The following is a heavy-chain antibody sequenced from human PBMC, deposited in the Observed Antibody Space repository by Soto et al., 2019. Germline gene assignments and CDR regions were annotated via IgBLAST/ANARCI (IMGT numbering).Heavy chain of an antibody. CDR1: GYTCHNHW. J-gene: IGHJ4*02. CDR2: MNSDGSII. CDR3: ATAEVDY. Sequence: RSRRLYGSVAGYTCHNHWMHWVRQAPGKGLEWVSRMNSDGSIINYKDSVKGRFTVSRDNAKNTLYLQMNSLRVEDTAVYYCATAEVDYWGPGTLVSVSS. V-gene: IGHV3-74*01.